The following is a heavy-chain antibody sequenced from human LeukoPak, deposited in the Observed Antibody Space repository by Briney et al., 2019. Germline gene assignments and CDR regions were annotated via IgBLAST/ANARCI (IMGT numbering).Heavy chain of an antibody. V-gene: IGHV4-59*01. J-gene: IGHJ6*04. CDR2: IYYSGVT. CDR1: GGSISRYY. CDR3: ARDTPPNV. Sequence: SETLSLTCIVSGGSISRYYWSWIRQPPGKGLEWIGYIYYSGVTNYNPSLKSRVTISVDMSKNQSSLKVTSVSAADTGVYYCARDTPPNVWGKGITVAVSS.